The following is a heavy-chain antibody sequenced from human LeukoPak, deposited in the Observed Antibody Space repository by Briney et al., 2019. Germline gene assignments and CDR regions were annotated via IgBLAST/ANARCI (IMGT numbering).Heavy chain of an antibody. CDR1: GGSISSYY. D-gene: IGHD6-19*01. CDR2: IYYSGST. V-gene: IGHV4-59*01. CDR3: ASSGGAGRAYDAFDI. J-gene: IGHJ3*02. Sequence: PSETLSLTCTVSGGSISSYYWSWIRQPPGKGLEWIGYIYYSGSTNYNPSLKSRVTISVDTSKNQFSLKLSSVTAADTAVYYCASSGGAGRAYDAFDIWGQGTMVTVSS.